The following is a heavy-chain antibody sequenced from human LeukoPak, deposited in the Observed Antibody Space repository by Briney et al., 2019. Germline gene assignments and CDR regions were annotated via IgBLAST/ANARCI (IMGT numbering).Heavy chain of an antibody. CDR3: ARDESPLLAGGAFDI. CDR2: INHSGST. V-gene: IGHV4-34*01. CDR1: GGSFSGYY. J-gene: IGHJ3*02. Sequence: SETLSLTCAVYGGSFSGYYWSWIRQPPGKGLEWIGEINHSGSTNYNPSLKSRVTISVDTSKNQFSLKLNSVTAADTAVYYCARDESPLLAGGAFDIWGQGTVVTVSS. D-gene: IGHD3-3*02.